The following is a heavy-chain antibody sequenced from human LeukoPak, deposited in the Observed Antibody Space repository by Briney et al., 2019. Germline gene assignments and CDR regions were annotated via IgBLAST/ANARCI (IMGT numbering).Heavy chain of an antibody. Sequence: PRGSLRLSCAASGFTFSSYEMNWVRQAPGKGLEWVSYISSSSSTIYYADSMKGRFTISRDNAKNSLYLQMNSLRAEDTAVYYCAALGADYDILTGYSRLGYYGMDVWGKGTTVTVSS. CDR3: AALGADYDILTGYSRLGYYGMDV. CDR2: ISSSSSTI. D-gene: IGHD3-9*01. CDR1: GFTFSSYE. V-gene: IGHV3-48*03. J-gene: IGHJ6*04.